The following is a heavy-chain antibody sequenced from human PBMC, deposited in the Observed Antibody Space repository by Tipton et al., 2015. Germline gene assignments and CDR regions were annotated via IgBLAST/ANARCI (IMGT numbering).Heavy chain of an antibody. J-gene: IGHJ5*02. V-gene: IGHV4-4*07. CDR2: IYTSGST. Sequence: TLSLTCTISGGSVSSSYYWSWIRQPAGKGLEWIGRIYTSGSTNYNPSLKSRVTMSVDTSKNQFSLKLSSVTAADTAVYYCARVRSSSWEGGSNWFDPWGQGTLVTVSS. D-gene: IGHD6-13*01. CDR1: GGSVSSSYY. CDR3: ARVRSSSWEGGSNWFDP.